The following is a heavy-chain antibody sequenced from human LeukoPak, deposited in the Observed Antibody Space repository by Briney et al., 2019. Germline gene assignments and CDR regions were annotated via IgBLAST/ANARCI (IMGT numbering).Heavy chain of an antibody. J-gene: IGHJ4*02. CDR1: GYIFTSYD. CDR3: GRGPPESTTSDY. D-gene: IGHD2-2*01. V-gene: IGHV1-8*01. CDR2: LRPASGSS. Sequence: ASVKVSCKASGYIFTSYDISWVRHAAGQGLEWIGWLRPASGSSGYAQKFQGRVTMTGSTSTRTAYMELRSLRSEDKAVYYCGRGPPESTTSDYWGQGTLVTVSS.